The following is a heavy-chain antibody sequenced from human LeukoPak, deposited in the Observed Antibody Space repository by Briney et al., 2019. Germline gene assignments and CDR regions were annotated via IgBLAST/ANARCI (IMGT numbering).Heavy chain of an antibody. Sequence: PGGSLRLSCAASGFTFSDHYMDWVRQAPGKGLEWVGRTRNKANSYITEYAASVEGRFTVSRDNSKNSLYLQMNSLKTEDTAVYYCAREESDWSSLGYFYHYMDVWGKGTTVTISS. CDR3: AREESDWSSLGYFYHYMDV. V-gene: IGHV3-72*01. D-gene: IGHD3-9*01. J-gene: IGHJ6*03. CDR2: TRNKANSYIT. CDR1: GFTFSDHY.